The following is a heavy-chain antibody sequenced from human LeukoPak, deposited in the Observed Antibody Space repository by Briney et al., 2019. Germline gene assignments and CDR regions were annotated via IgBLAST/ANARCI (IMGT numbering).Heavy chain of an antibody. J-gene: IGHJ4*02. CDR1: GFAFSNYG. Sequence: GGSLRLSCAASGFAFSNYGMNWVRQAPGKGLEWVSGITGSGGTTYYADSVKGRFTISRDNSKNTLYLQMNSPRAEDTAAYYCAKAPGGAVAYWGQGTLVTVSS. V-gene: IGHV3-23*01. D-gene: IGHD6-19*01. CDR3: AKAPGGAVAY. CDR2: ITGSGGTT.